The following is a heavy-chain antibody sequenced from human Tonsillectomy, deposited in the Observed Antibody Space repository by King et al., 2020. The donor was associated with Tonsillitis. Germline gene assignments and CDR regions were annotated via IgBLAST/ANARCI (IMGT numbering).Heavy chain of an antibody. CDR2: ISPYNGNT. CDR3: ARDPRHCSSSSCYGKCYFYYYLDV. J-gene: IGHJ6*03. D-gene: IGHD2-2*01. V-gene: IGHV1-18*01. CDR1: GYTFSRYG. Sequence: LVQSGAEVKKPGASVKVSCKASGYTFSRYGISWVRQAPGQGLEWMGWISPYNGNTNYAQKFQDRITMTTDTSTSTAYMEVRSLRSDDTAVYYCARDPRHCSSSSCYGKCYFYYYLDVWGKGTMVPVSS.